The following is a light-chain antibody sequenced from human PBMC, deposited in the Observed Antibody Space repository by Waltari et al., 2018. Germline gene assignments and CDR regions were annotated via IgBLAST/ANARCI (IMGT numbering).Light chain of an antibody. Sequence: QSALTQPRSVSGSPGQSVSISCTGTSSDVGDHNYVSWYQQHPGKAPTPMNYDVTKRPSGVPDRFSGSKSGNTASLTISGLQADDEADYYCCSYAGTYTYVLFGGGTKLTVL. CDR3: CSYAGTYTYVL. V-gene: IGLV2-11*01. J-gene: IGLJ2*01. CDR2: DVT. CDR1: SSDVGDHNY.